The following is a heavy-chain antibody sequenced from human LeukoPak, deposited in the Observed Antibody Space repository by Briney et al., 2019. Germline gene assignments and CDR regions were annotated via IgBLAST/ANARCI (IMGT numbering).Heavy chain of an antibody. CDR3: ARDYTSYYYGSGSSYYFDY. J-gene: IGHJ4*02. Sequence: KSSGTLSLTCAVSGGSISSSNWWSWVRQPPGKGLEWIGEIYHSGSTNYNPSLKSRVTISVDKSKNQFSLKLSSVTAADTAVYYCARDYTSYYYGSGSSYYFDYWGQGTLVTVSS. D-gene: IGHD3-10*01. V-gene: IGHV4-4*02. CDR2: IYHSGST. CDR1: GGSISSSNW.